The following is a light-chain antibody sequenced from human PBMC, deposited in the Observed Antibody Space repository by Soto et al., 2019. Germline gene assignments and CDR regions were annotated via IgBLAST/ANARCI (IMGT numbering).Light chain of an antibody. CDR1: SSDFGGYNF. CDR2: AVS. V-gene: IGLV2-14*01. J-gene: IGLJ1*01. CDR3: CSYTSYSTYV. Sequence: QSALAQPASVSGSPGQSITISCTGTSSDFGGYNFVSWYQHRPGKAPKLMIYAVSNRPSGVSNRFSGSKSGNTASLTISGLQAEDEADYYCCSYTSYSTYVFGTGTKVTVL.